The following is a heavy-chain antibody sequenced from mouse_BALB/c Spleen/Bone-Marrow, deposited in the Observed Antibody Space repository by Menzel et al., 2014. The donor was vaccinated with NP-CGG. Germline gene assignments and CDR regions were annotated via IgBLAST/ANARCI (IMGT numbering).Heavy chain of an antibody. CDR2: IRNKANGYTT. CDR1: GFTFTDYY. CDR3: ARDIRHLDH. J-gene: IGHJ2*01. V-gene: IGHV7-3*02. Sequence: EVKLVESGGGLVQPGGSLRLSCTTSGFTFTDYYVSWVRQPPGKALEWLGFIRNKANGYTTEYNGSVKGRFTISRDNSQSILYLQMNTLRAEDSATYYCARDIRHLDHWGQGTTLTVSS.